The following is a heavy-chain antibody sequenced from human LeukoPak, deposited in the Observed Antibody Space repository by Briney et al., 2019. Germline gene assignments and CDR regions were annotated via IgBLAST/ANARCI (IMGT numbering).Heavy chain of an antibody. CDR2: ISERSSYI. J-gene: IGHJ3*02. CDR1: GFTFSSYS. V-gene: IGHV3-21*06. Sequence: GGSLRLSCAASGFTFSSYSVNWVRQAPGKGLEWVSSISERSSYIYYADSMKGRFTISRDNAKNLLYLQMNSLRAEDTAVYYCARSTRRQNDAFDIWGQRTVVTVSS. CDR3: ARSTRRQNDAFDI.